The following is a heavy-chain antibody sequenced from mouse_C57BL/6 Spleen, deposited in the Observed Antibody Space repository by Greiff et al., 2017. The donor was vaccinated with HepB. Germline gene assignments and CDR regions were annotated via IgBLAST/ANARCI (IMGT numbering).Heavy chain of an antibody. J-gene: IGHJ2*01. CDR1: GYAFSSSW. V-gene: IGHV1-82*01. D-gene: IGHD4-1*02. CDR3: HNWDVKSLDY. Sequence: VKLQESGPELVKPGASVKISCKASGYAFSSSWMNWVKQRPGKGLEWIGRIYPGDGDTNYNGKFKGKATLTADKSSSTAYMQLSSLTSEDSAVYFCHNWDVKSLDYWGQGTTLTVSS. CDR2: IYPGDGDT.